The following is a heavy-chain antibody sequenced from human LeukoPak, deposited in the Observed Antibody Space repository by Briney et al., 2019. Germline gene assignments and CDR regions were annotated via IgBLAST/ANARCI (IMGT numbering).Heavy chain of an antibody. V-gene: IGHV3-21*01. Sequence: PGGSLRLSCAASGFTFSSYSMNWVRQAPGKGLEWVSSISSSSSYIYYADSVKGRFTISRDNAKNSLYLQMNSLRAEDTAVYYCARDGVGDGSGSYYTPPFGYWGQGTLVTVSS. CDR2: ISSSSSYI. CDR3: ARDGVGDGSGSYYTPPFGY. J-gene: IGHJ4*02. CDR1: GFTFSSYS. D-gene: IGHD3-10*01.